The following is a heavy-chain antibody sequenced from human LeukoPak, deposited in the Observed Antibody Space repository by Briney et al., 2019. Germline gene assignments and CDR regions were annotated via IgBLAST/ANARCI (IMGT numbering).Heavy chain of an antibody. CDR3: AKDAVGSGYYYYFDY. V-gene: IGHV3-23*01. D-gene: IGHD3-22*01. CDR1: GFTFSSYG. Sequence: GGSLRLSCAASGFTFSSYGMSWVRQAPGKGLEWVSAISGSGGSTYYADSVKGRFTISRDNCKNTLYLQMNSLRAEDTAVYYCAKDAVGSGYYYYFDYWGQGTLVTVSS. J-gene: IGHJ4*02. CDR2: ISGSGGST.